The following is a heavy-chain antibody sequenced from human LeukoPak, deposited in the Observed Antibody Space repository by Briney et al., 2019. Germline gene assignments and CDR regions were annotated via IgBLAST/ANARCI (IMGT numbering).Heavy chain of an antibody. J-gene: IGHJ4*02. CDR2: ISAYNGNT. CDR1: GYTFTSYY. Sequence: EASVKVSCKASGYTFTSYYMHWVRQAPGQGLEWMGWISAYNGNTNYAQKLQGRVTMTTDTSTSTAYMELRSLRPDDTAVYYCARGTYYAILTGFRTHRPFDYWGQGTLVTVSS. D-gene: IGHD3-9*01. V-gene: IGHV1-18*04. CDR3: ARGTYYAILTGFRTHRPFDY.